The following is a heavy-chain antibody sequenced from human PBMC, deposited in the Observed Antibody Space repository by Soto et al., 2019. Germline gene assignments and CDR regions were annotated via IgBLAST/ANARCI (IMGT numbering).Heavy chain of an antibody. J-gene: IGHJ4*02. D-gene: IGHD2-21*02. CDR1: GDSINNRTYY. CDR3: ARQRTSVVTQAYFDS. CDR2: IYYSGST. Sequence: SETLSLTCTVTGDSINNRTYYWGWIRQPPGKGLEWIGSIYYSGSTYNNPSLKSRVSMSVDTSKNQFSLKLRSVTAADTALYYCARQRTSVVTQAYFDSWGQGSLVTVSS. V-gene: IGHV4-39*01.